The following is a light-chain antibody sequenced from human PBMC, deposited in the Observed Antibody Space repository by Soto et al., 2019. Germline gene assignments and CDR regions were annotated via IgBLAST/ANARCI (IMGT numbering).Light chain of an antibody. V-gene: IGKV1-39*01. Sequence: DIQMTQSPSSLPASVGDRVTITCRASQSISSYLNWYQQKPGKAPKLLIYAASSLQSGVPSRFSGSGSGTGFTLTISSLQPEDFATYYCQQSYSTPQTFGQGTKVDI. CDR2: AAS. CDR3: QQSYSTPQT. J-gene: IGKJ1*01. CDR1: QSISSY.